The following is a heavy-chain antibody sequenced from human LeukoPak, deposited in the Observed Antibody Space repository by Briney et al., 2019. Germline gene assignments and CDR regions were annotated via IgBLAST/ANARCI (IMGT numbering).Heavy chain of an antibody. CDR1: GGSISSSSYY. CDR2: IYYSGST. V-gene: IGHV4-39*01. Sequence: SETLSLTCTVSGGSISSSSYYWGWIRQPPGKGLEWIGSIYYSGSTYYNPSLKSRVTISVDTSKNLFSLKLSSVTAADTAVYYCARLYNRNGLISFDYWGQGTLVTVSS. J-gene: IGHJ4*02. D-gene: IGHD6-19*01. CDR3: ARLYNRNGLISFDY.